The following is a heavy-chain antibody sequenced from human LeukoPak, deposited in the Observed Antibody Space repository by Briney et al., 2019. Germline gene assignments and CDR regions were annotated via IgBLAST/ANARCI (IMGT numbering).Heavy chain of an antibody. V-gene: IGHV4-61*01. Sequence: PSETLSLTCTVSGGSISSGSYYWSWIRQPPGKGLEWIGYIYYSGSTNYNPSLKSRVTISVDTSKNQFSLKLSSVTAADTAVYYCARVRGLPRSDYYYYMDVWGKGTTVTISS. D-gene: IGHD3-10*01. CDR2: IYYSGST. CDR3: ARVRGLPRSDYYYYMDV. J-gene: IGHJ6*03. CDR1: GGSISSGSYY.